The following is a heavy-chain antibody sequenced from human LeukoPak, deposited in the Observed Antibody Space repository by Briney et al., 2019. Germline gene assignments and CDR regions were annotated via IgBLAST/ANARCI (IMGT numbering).Heavy chain of an antibody. CDR3: AKDMYQPDYGSGSAYYGMDV. V-gene: IGHV3-9*01. D-gene: IGHD3-10*01. Sequence: GGSLRLSCAASGITFDDYAMHWVRQAPGKGLEWVSGISWNSGSIGYADSVKGRFTISRDNAKNSLYLQMNSLRAEDTALYYCAKDMYQPDYGSGSAYYGMDVWGQGTTVTVSS. CDR1: GITFDDYA. CDR2: ISWNSGSI. J-gene: IGHJ6*02.